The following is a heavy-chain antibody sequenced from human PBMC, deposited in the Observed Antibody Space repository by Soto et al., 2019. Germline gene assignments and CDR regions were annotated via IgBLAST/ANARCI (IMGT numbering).Heavy chain of an antibody. J-gene: IGHJ5*02. CDR2: IRSKTNSYAT. CDR3: TRDPRNYYDSIGSANWFDP. D-gene: IGHD3-22*01. Sequence: GGSLRLSCAASGFTFSGSAMHWVRQASGKGLEWVGRIRSKTNSYATAYAAPVKGRFTISRDDSKDTAYLQMNSLKTEDTAVYYCTRDPRNYYDSIGSANWFDPWGQGTLVTVSS. CDR1: GFTFSGSA. V-gene: IGHV3-73*01.